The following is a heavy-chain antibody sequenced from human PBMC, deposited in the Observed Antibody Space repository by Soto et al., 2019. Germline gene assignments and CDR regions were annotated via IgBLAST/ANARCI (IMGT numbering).Heavy chain of an antibody. J-gene: IGHJ5*02. CDR3: ARAAGRFGDLFWFDP. CDR1: GYTFTSYN. V-gene: IGHV1-46*03. CDR2: INPRGFFT. D-gene: IGHD3-10*01. Sequence: HVQLVQSGAEVKKPGASVKVSCKASGYTFTSYNIHWVRQAPGQGLEWVGMINPRGFFTTYAQKFRGRVTMTGDTSTSVVYMELTNLRSEDTAMYYWARAAGRFGDLFWFDPWGQGTLVSVSS.